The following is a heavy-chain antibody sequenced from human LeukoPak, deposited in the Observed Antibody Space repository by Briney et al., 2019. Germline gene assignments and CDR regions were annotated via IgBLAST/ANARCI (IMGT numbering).Heavy chain of an antibody. CDR3: AKDSGSYYGRGAFDI. J-gene: IGHJ3*02. Sequence: GGSLRPSCAASGFTFSSYGMHWVRQAPGKGLEWVAFIRYDGSNKYYADSVKGRFTISRDNSKNTLYLQMNSLRAEDTAVYYCAKDSGSYYGRGAFDIWGQGTMVTVSS. CDR1: GFTFSSYG. D-gene: IGHD1-26*01. V-gene: IGHV3-30*02. CDR2: IRYDGSNK.